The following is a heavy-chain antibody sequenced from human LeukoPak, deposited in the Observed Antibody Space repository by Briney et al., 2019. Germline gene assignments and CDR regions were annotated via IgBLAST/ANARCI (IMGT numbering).Heavy chain of an antibody. CDR3: ATTPHTGVDFELDY. J-gene: IGHJ4*02. CDR1: GYTFTSYG. Sequence: GASVKVSCKASGYTFTSYGISWVQQAPGQGLEWMGWISAYNGNTNYAQKLQGRVTMTTDTSTSTAYMELRSLRSDDTAVYYCATTPHTGVDFELDYWGQGTLVTVSS. CDR2: ISAYNGNT. D-gene: IGHD4-23*01. V-gene: IGHV1-18*01.